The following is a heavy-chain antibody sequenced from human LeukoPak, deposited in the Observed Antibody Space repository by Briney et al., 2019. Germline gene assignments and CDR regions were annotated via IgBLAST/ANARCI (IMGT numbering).Heavy chain of an antibody. V-gene: IGHV3-7*01. CDR3: ARVEYSGWNLEY. J-gene: IGHJ4*02. Sequence: PGGSLRLSCAASGFTFRSYWMSWVRQAPGKGLEWVANINQGGSVQYYMDSVKGRSTISRDDAKNSLYVQMNSLRDEDTAVYYCARVEYSGWNLEYWGQGTLVTVSS. CDR2: INQGGSVQ. D-gene: IGHD5-12*01. CDR1: GFTFRSYW.